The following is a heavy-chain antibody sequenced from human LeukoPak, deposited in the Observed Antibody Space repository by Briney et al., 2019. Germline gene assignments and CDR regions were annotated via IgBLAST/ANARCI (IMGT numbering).Heavy chain of an antibody. Sequence: ASVKVSCKASGYTFTSYYMHWVRQAPGQGLEWMGIINPSGGSTSYAQKFQGRVTMTRDTSTSTVYMELRSLRSEDTAVYYSARDDGSGSYGYYYMDVWGKGTTVTVSS. J-gene: IGHJ6*03. CDR2: INPSGGST. V-gene: IGHV1-46*01. D-gene: IGHD3-10*01. CDR3: ARDDGSGSYGYYYMDV. CDR1: GYTFTSYY.